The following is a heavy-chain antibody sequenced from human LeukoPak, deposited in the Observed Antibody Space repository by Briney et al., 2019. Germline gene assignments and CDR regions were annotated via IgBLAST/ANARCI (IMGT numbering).Heavy chain of an antibody. Sequence: GGSLRLSCAASGFTFSNAWMSWVRQAPGKGLEWVGRIKSKTDGGTTDYAAPVKGRFTISRDDSKNTLYLQMNSLKTEDTAVYYCTTGDYCSGGSCLDAFDIWGQGTMVTVSS. CDR2: IKSKTDGGTT. CDR1: GFTFSNAW. D-gene: IGHD2-15*01. CDR3: TTGDYCSGGSCLDAFDI. V-gene: IGHV3-15*01. J-gene: IGHJ3*02.